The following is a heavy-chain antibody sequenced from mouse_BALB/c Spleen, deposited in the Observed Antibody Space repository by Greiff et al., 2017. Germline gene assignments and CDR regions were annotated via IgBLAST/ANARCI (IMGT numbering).Heavy chain of an antibody. J-gene: IGHJ4*01. CDR3: ANYYGSSYLGGYYAMDY. CDR1: GYSITSDYA. Sequence: EVKLVESGPGLVKPSQSLSLTCTVTGYSITSDYAWNWIRQFPGNKLEWMGYISYSGSTSYNPSLKSRISITRDTSKNQFFLQLNSVTTEDTATYYCANYYGSSYLGGYYAMDYWGQGTSVTVSS. CDR2: ISYSGST. V-gene: IGHV3-2*02. D-gene: IGHD1-1*01.